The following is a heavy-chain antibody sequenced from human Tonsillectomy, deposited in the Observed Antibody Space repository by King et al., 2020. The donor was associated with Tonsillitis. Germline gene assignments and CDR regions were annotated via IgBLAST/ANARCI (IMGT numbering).Heavy chain of an antibody. CDR3: ARDTGGWRSLDY. Sequence: PLVQSGAEVKQPGASVQVSCKTSGYRFSDYKINWVRQAPGHGLEWMGWVNPDSGGTNYALPFEDRVTMTRDTSTNTAYLELSSLKVADTAVYFCARDTGGWRSLDYWGQGALVTVSS. V-gene: IGHV1-2*02. CDR2: VNPDSGGT. J-gene: IGHJ4*02. D-gene: IGHD6-19*01. CDR1: GYRFSDYK.